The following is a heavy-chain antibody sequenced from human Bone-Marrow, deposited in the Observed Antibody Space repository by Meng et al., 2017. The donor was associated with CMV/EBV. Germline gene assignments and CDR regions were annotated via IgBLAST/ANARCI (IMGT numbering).Heavy chain of an antibody. Sequence: ETLSLTCAASGFTVSSNYMSWVRQAPGKGLEWVSVIYSGGSTYYADSVKGRFTISRDNSKNTLYLQMNSLRAEDTAVYYCARADYGSGYYWGQGTRVTVSS. J-gene: IGHJ4*02. CDR2: IYSGGST. D-gene: IGHD3-10*01. V-gene: IGHV3-66*02. CDR1: GFTVSSNY. CDR3: ARADYGSGYY.